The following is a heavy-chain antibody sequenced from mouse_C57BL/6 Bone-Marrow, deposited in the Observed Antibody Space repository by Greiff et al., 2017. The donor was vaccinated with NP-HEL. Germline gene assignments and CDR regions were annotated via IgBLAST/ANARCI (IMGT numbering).Heavy chain of an antibody. J-gene: IGHJ2*01. V-gene: IGHV2-2*01. CDR3: ATNYGSSSPFDY. D-gene: IGHD1-1*01. CDR2: IWSGGST. Sequence: VHLVESGPGLVQPSQSLSITCTVSGFSLTSYGVHWVRQSPGKGLEWLGVIWSGGSTDYNAAFISRLSISKDNSKSQVFFKMNSLQADDTAIYYCATNYGSSSPFDYWGQGTTLTVSS. CDR1: GFSLTSYG.